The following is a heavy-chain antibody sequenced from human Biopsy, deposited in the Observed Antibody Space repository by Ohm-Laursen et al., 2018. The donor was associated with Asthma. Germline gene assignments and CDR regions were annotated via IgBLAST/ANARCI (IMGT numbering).Heavy chain of an antibody. CDR3: AKDRFDGSVTSHYYYYGIDV. J-gene: IGHJ6*02. CDR2: ISYDGREK. CDR1: GFAFGNYA. V-gene: IGHV3-30*18. D-gene: IGHD3-10*01. Sequence: SLRLSCAASGFAFGNYAMYWVRQAPGKGPEWLALISYDGREKGYVDSVKGRFTISRDNFRNTLYVEMSSLRPEDSATYYCAKDRFDGSVTSHYYYYGIDVWGQGTAVTVSS.